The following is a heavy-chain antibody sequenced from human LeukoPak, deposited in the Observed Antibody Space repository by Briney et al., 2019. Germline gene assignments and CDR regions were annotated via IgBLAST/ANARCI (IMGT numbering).Heavy chain of an antibody. D-gene: IGHD3-3*01. CDR1: GYTFTSYY. J-gene: IGHJ4*02. CDR2: INPSGGST. Sequence: ASVKVSCKASGYTFTSYYMHWVRQAPGQGLEWMGIINPSGGSTSYAQKFQGRVTITADESTGTAYMELSNLRSEDTAVYYCASPDYDFWSGYYSWGQGTLVTVSS. V-gene: IGHV1-46*01. CDR3: ASPDYDFWSGYYS.